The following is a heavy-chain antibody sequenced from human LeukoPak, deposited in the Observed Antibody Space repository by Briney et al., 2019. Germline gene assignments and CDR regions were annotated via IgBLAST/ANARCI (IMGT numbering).Heavy chain of an antibody. CDR2: IYYSGST. CDR1: GGSISSYY. V-gene: IGHV4-59*01. D-gene: IGHD1-26*01. CDR3: ARDYGYSDFFGFGY. J-gene: IGHJ4*02. Sequence: SETLSLTCTVSGGSISSYYWSWIRQPPGKGLEWIGYIYYSGSTNYNPSLKSRVTISVDTSKNQFSLKLSSVTAADTAVYYCARDYGYSDFFGFGYWGQGTLVTVSS.